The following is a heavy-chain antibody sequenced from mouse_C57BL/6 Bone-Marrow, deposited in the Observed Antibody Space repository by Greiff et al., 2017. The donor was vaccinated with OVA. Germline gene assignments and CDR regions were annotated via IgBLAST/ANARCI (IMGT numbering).Heavy chain of an antibody. CDR1: GYSITSGYY. CDR2: ISYDGSN. CDR3: ARMLTGY. J-gene: IGHJ2*01. Sequence: VQLQQSGPGLVKPSQSLSLTCSVTGYSITSGYYWNWIRQFPGNKLEWMGYISYDGSNNYNPSLKNRISITRDTSKNQFFLKLNSVTTEDTATYYCARMLTGYWGQGTTLTVSS. D-gene: IGHD4-1*01. V-gene: IGHV3-6*01.